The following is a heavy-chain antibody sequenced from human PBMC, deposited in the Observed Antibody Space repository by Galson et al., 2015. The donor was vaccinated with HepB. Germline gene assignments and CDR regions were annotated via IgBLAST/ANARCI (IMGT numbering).Heavy chain of an antibody. J-gene: IGHJ3*02. CDR3: AKALSSITIFGVVTPDAFDI. CDR1: GFTFSSYG. V-gene: IGHV3-30*18. Sequence: SLRLSCAASGFTFSSYGMHWVRQAPGKGLEWVAVISYDGSNKYYADSVKGRFTISRDNSKNTLYLQMNSLRAEDTAVYYCAKALSSITIFGVVTPDAFDIWGQGTMVTVSS. D-gene: IGHD3-3*01. CDR2: ISYDGSNK.